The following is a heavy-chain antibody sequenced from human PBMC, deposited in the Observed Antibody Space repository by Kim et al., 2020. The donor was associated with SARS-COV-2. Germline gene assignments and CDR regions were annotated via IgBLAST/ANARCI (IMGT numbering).Heavy chain of an antibody. Sequence: ASVKVSCKASGYTFTGYYMHWVRQAPGQGLEWMGWINPNSGGTNYAQKFQGRVTMTRDTSISTAYMELSRLRSDDTAVYYCARSAYYDSSGYHFDYWGQGTLVTVSS. CDR1: GYTFTGYY. V-gene: IGHV1-2*02. D-gene: IGHD3-22*01. CDR3: ARSAYYDSSGYHFDY. J-gene: IGHJ4*02. CDR2: INPNSGGT.